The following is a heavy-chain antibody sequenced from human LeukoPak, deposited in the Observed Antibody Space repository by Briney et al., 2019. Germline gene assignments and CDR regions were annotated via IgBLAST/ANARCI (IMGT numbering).Heavy chain of an antibody. CDR3: ARDRLTTVTTFHFDY. CDR1: GFTFSSYA. V-gene: IGHV3-33*01. D-gene: IGHD4-17*01. J-gene: IGHJ4*02. CDR2: IWSDTTNK. Sequence: GGSLRLSCAASGFTFSSYAMHWVRQAPGRGLEWVAVIWSDTTNKYYADSVKGRFTISRDNSKNTLYLQMSSLRAEDTAMYYCARDRLTTVTTFHFDYWGQGTLVTVSS.